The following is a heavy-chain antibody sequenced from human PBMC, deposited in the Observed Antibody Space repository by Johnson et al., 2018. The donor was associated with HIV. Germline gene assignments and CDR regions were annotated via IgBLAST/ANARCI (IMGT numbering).Heavy chain of an antibody. CDR2: ISSSDSAI. V-gene: IGHV3-11*04. CDR1: GFTFSDSY. D-gene: IGHD2-8*01. CDR3: ARSVNAGRPFDI. Sequence: QVQLVESGGGLVKPGGSLRLSCGASGFTFSDSYMNWIRQAPGKGLEWVSYISSSDSAIWYADSVKGRFTVSRDNAKKSLYLQMNSLRAEDTAVYYCARSVNAGRPFDIWGQGTLVTVSS. J-gene: IGHJ3*02.